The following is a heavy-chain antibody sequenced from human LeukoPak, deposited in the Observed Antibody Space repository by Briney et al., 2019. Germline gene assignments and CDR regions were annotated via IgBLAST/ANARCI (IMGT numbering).Heavy chain of an antibody. V-gene: IGHV3-30-3*01. Sequence: PGGSLRLSCAASGFTFSSYAMHWVRQAPGKGLEWVAVISYDGSNKYYADSVKGRFTISRDNSKNTLYLQMNSLRAEDTAVYYCAKDGSFLTGDRLDYWGQGTLVTVSS. J-gene: IGHJ4*02. D-gene: IGHD7-27*01. CDR2: ISYDGSNK. CDR1: GFTFSSYA. CDR3: AKDGSFLTGDRLDY.